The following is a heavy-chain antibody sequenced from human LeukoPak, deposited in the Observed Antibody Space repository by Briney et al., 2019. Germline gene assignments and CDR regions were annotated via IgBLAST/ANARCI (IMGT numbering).Heavy chain of an antibody. V-gene: IGHV1-2*02. CDR3: ARDGGLDY. Sequence: GASVKVSCKASGYTFSGHYIHWVRQAPGQGLEWMGWINPNSGGTNYAQKFQGRVTMTRDTSISTAYMEVSRLRSDDTAVYYCARDGGLDYWGQGTLVTVSS. CDR2: INPNSGGT. D-gene: IGHD3-16*01. CDR1: GYTFSGHY. J-gene: IGHJ4*02.